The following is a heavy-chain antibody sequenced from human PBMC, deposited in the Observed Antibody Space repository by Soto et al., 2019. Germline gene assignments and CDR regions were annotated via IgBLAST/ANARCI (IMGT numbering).Heavy chain of an antibody. CDR1: GGSIRKSSYY. CDR2: IYYSGST. V-gene: IGHV4-39*01. Sequence: ETLSVTCTVSGGSIRKSSYYWGWIRQPPGKGLEWIGSIYYSGSTYYNPSLKSRVTISVDTSKNQFSLKLSSVTAADTAVYYCARHTPAISISDHWGQGTLVTV. CDR3: ARHTPAISISDH. D-gene: IGHD2-15*01. J-gene: IGHJ4*02.